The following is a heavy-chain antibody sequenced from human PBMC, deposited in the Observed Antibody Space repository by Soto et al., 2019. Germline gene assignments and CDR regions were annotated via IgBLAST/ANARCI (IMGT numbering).Heavy chain of an antibody. V-gene: IGHV4-30-4*01. CDR3: AREGWFGEFNLSFGY. J-gene: IGHJ4*02. CDR2: IYYSGST. D-gene: IGHD3-10*01. CDR1: GGPISSGDYY. Sequence: QVQLQESGPGLVKPSQTLSLTCTVSGGPISSGDYYWSWIRQPPGKGLEWIGYIYYSGSTYYNPSLKSRVTISVDTSKNQFSMKLSSVTVAYTAVYYCAREGWFGEFNLSFGYWGQGTLVTVSS.